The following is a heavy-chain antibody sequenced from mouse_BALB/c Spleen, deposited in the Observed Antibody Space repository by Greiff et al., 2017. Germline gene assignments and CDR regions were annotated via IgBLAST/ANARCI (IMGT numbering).Heavy chain of an antibody. CDR2: IDTSDSYT. J-gene: IGHJ2*01. CDR1: GYTFTDYW. CDR3: ANSDY. V-gene: IGHV1-69*01. Sequence: VQLQQPGAELVMPGASVKMSCKASGYTFTDYWMHWVQQRPGQGLEWIGAIDTSDSYTSYNQKFKGKATLTVDESSSTAYMQLSSLTSEGSAVYYCANSDYWGQGTTLTVSS.